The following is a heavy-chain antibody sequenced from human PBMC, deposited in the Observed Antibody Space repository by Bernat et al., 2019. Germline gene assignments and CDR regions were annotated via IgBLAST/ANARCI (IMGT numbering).Heavy chain of an antibody. CDR1: GYTFTSYD. CDR2: MNPNSGNR. V-gene: IGHV1-8*01. Sequence: QVQLVQSGAEVKKPGASVKVSCKTSGYTFTSYDINWVRQATGQGLEWMGWMNPNSGNRGYAQKFQGRVTITADESTSTAYMELSSLRSEDTAVYYCARGTITTVTTSSYYYGMDVWGQGTTVTVSS. CDR3: ARGTITTVTTSSYYYGMDV. J-gene: IGHJ6*02. D-gene: IGHD4-17*01.